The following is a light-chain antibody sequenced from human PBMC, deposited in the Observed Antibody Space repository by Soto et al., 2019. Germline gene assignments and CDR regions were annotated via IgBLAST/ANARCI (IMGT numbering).Light chain of an antibody. J-gene: IGLJ2*01. CDR3: CSYATPRQ. CDR1: SSDIGTYIY. Sequence: QSVLTQPASVSGSPGQSITISCTGTSSDIGTYIYVSWYLQHPGKAPKLLIYEVGNRPSGVSNRFSGSKSGTTASLTISGLQAEDEAEYYCCSYATPRQFGGGTKVTVL. V-gene: IGLV2-14*01. CDR2: EVG.